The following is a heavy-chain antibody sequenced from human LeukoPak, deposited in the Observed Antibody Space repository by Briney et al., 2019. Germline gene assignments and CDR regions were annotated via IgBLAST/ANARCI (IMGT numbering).Heavy chain of an antibody. CDR1: GGSFSGYY. J-gene: IGHJ4*02. D-gene: IGHD6-19*01. CDR2: INHSGST. V-gene: IGHV4-34*01. CDR3: ARLGIAVAVVY. Sequence: PSETLSLTCAVYGGSFSGYYWSWIRQPPGKGLEWIGEINHSGSTNYNPSLKSRVTISVDTSKNQFSLKLSSVTAADTAVYYCARLGIAVAVVYWGQGTLVTVSS.